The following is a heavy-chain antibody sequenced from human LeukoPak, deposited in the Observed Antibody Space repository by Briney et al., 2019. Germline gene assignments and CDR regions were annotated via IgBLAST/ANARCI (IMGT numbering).Heavy chain of an antibody. V-gene: IGHV3-30*18. J-gene: IGHJ4*02. CDR3: AKERVGDVSGTREEYYFDY. CDR1: GFTFSSYG. D-gene: IGHD3-10*01. CDR2: ISYDGSNK. Sequence: GGSLRLSCAASGFTFSSYGMHWVRQAPGKGLEWVAVISYDGSNKYYADSVKGRFTISRDNSKNTLYLQMNSLRAEDTAVYYCAKERVGDVSGTREEYYFDYGGQGTLVTVSS.